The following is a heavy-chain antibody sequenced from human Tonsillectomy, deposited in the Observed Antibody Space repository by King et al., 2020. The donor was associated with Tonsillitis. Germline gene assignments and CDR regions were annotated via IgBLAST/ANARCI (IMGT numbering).Heavy chain of an antibody. J-gene: IGHJ4*02. CDR2: IYHSGST. CDR1: GSSISSVYY. V-gene: IGHV4-38-2*02. CDR3: ARTTEAYYFDY. D-gene: IGHD1-1*01. Sequence: VQLQESGPGLVKPSETLSLTCTVSGSSISSVYYWGWIRQPPGTGLEWIGSIYHSGSTYYNPSLKSRVTISVDTSKNQFSLNLSSVTAADTAVYYCARTTEAYYFDYWGQGTLVTVSS.